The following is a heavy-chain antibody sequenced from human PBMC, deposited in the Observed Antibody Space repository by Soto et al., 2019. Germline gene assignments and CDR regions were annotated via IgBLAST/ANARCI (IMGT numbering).Heavy chain of an antibody. Sequence: QVQLVESGGGVVQPGRSLRLTCAASGFTFSSHGMHWVRQAPGKGLQWVAVIWYDGSNINYADSVKGRFTISRDNSKNTLYLQMNSLRVEDTAVYCCLRDRPTVGATDYWGQGTLITVSS. CDR1: GFTFSSHG. D-gene: IGHD1-26*01. CDR3: LRDRPTVGATDY. J-gene: IGHJ4*02. CDR2: IWYDGSNI. V-gene: IGHV3-33*01.